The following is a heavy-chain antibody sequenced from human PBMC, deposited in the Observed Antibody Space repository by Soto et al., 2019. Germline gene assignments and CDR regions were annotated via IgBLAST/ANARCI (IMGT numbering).Heavy chain of an antibody. CDR3: ARNIVPAAYNYYYYYGMDV. D-gene: IGHD2-2*01. V-gene: IGHV1-2*04. Sequence: ASVKVSCKASGYTFTGYYMHWVRQAPGQGLEWMGWINPNSGGTNYAQKFQGWVTMTRDTSISTAYMELSRLRSDDTAVYYCARNIVPAAYNYYYYYGMDVWGQGTTVTVSS. CDR2: INPNSGGT. J-gene: IGHJ6*02. CDR1: GYTFTGYY.